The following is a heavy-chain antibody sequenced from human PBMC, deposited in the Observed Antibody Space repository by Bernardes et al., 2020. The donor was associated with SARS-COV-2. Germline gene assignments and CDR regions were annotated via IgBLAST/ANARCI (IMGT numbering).Heavy chain of an antibody. CDR3: ARFNSPSLMGNRFDP. D-gene: IGHD2-8*01. V-gene: IGHV5-51*01. Sequence: GESLKISCQCSGYGFADYWIGWVRQMPGKSPEWMGIIFPADSKTKYNPSFQGQVTMSAVKSLNTAYLQWSSLKVSDTAIYYCARFNSPSLMGNRFDPWGQGTLVTVSS. J-gene: IGHJ5*02. CDR1: GYGFADYW. CDR2: IFPADSKT.